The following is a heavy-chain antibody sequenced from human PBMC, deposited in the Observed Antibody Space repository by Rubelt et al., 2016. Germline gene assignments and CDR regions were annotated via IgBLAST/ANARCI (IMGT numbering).Heavy chain of an antibody. J-gene: IGHJ5*01. V-gene: IGHV3-7*05. Sequence: KGVEWVANIKQDGSEKYYVDSVKGRFTISRDNAKYSLYLQMNSLRAEDTAVYYCASDGDFWSGSPYNWFDSWGQGTLVTVSS. CDR3: ASDGDFWSGSPYNWFDS. CDR2: IKQDGSEK. D-gene: IGHD3-3*01.